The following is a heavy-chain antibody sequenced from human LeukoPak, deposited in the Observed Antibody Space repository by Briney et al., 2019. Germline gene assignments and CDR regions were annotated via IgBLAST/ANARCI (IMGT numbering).Heavy chain of an antibody. CDR2: FDPKDGEA. V-gene: IGHV1-24*01. Sequence: ASVKVSCKFSGLTLRELSMHWVRQSPGKGLECVGGFDPKDGEAVYAETLRGRVILTDDRPPNTAYMDLSSLGADDTAVYYCATGVYCATTTCPGYGNYYYFMDVWGEGTTVTV. J-gene: IGHJ6*03. CDR3: ATGVYCATTTCPGYGNYYYFMDV. D-gene: IGHD2-21*01. CDR1: GLTLRELS.